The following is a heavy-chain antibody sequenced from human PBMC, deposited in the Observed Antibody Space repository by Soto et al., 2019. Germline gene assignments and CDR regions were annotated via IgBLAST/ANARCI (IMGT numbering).Heavy chain of an antibody. CDR3: APVWFGESQH. CDR1: GGSISSSSYY. D-gene: IGHD3-10*01. J-gene: IGHJ1*01. V-gene: IGHV4-39*01. CDR2: IYYSGST. Sequence: QLQLQESGPGLVKPSETLSLTCTVSGGSISSSSYYWGWIRQPPGKGLEWIGSIYYSGSTYYNPSLESRVTISVDPSKNQCSLQLSSVTAADAAVHYSAPVWFGESQHWGQGTLVTVSS.